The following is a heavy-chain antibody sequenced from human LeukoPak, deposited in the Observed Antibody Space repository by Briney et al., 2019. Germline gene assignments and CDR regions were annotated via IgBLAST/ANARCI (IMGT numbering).Heavy chain of an antibody. CDR2: IYYSVGA. CDR3: ARQLRMVEWVFPSHFDY. Sequence: PETLSLTCTVSGGSISSSSYYWGWIRQPPGKGLEWFGRIYYSVGACFNPSLKSRVTIYVATSKNLFSLKLCSVTAADTAVYYCARQLRMVEWVFPSHFDYWGQGTLVTVSS. D-gene: IGHD2-15*01. V-gene: IGHV4-39*01. J-gene: IGHJ4*02. CDR1: GGSISSSSYY.